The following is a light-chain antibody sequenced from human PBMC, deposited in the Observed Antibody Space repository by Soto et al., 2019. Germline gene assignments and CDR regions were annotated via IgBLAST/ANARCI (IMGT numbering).Light chain of an antibody. V-gene: IGKV1-39*01. J-gene: IGKJ2*02. CDR2: AAS. CDR1: QSISSY. CDR3: QQSYSTPRT. Sequence: DIQMTQSPSSLSASVGDRVTITCRARQSISSYLNWYQQKPGKAPKLLIYAASSFQSGVPSRFSGSGSGTDFTLPISSLQPEDFATYYCQQSYSTPRTFGQGTKLEIK.